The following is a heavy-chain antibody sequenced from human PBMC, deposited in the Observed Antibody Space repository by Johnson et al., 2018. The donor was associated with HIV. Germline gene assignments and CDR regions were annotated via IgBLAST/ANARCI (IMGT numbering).Heavy chain of an antibody. Sequence: VQLVESGGGLVQPGGSLRLSCAASGFTFSSYDMHWVRQATGKGLEWVSAIGTAGDTYYPGSVKGRFTISRENAKNSLYLQMNSLRAEDTAVYYCARSFRDYEEDTFDIWGQGTMVTVSS. CDR3: ARSFRDYEEDTFDI. D-gene: IGHD4-17*01. V-gene: IGHV3-13*01. CDR1: GFTFSSYD. CDR2: IGTAGDT. J-gene: IGHJ3*02.